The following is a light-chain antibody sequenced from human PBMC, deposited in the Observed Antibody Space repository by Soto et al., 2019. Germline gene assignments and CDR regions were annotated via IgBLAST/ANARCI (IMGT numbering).Light chain of an antibody. CDR1: SSNIGNNY. CDR3: AAWDDSVSVV. CDR2: KNN. V-gene: IGLV1-47*01. Sequence: QAVVTQPPSVSGTPGQTVTISCSGSSSNIGNNYVYWYQQLPGTAPKLLIYKNNERPSWVPDRFSGSKSGTSASLAISGLRSEDDADYYCAAWDDSVSVVFGGGTKVTVL. J-gene: IGLJ2*01.